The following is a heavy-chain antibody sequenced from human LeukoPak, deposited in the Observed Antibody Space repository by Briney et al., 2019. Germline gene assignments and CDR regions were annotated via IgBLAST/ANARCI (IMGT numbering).Heavy chain of an antibody. D-gene: IGHD2-2*01. CDR3: ARLPNCSSTSCYHSWFDP. V-gene: IGHV3-21*01. Sequence: GGSLRLSCAASGFTFSSYSMNWVRQAPGKGLEWVSSISSSSSYIYYADSVKGRSTISRDNAKNSLYLQMNSLRAEDTAMYYCARLPNCSSTSCYHSWFDPWGQGTLVTVSS. CDR1: GFTFSSYS. CDR2: ISSSSSYI. J-gene: IGHJ5*02.